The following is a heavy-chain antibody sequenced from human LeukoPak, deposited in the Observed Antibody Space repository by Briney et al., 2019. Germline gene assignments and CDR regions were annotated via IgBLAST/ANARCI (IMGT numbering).Heavy chain of an antibody. CDR1: GFTFSSYS. J-gene: IGHJ5*02. CDR2: ISSSSSYI. Sequence: GGSLRLSCAASGFTFSSYSMNWVRQAPGKGLEWVSSISSSSSYIYYADSVKGRFTISRDNAKNSLYLQMNSPRAEDTAVYYCASSAIAVAAHWYWFDPWGQGTLVTVSS. V-gene: IGHV3-21*01. CDR3: ASSAIAVAAHWYWFDP. D-gene: IGHD6-19*01.